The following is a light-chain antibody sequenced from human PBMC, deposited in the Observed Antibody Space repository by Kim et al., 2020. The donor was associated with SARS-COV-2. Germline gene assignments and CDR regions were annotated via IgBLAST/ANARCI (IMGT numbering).Light chain of an antibody. Sequence: GSPGQTACITCSGDKLGDKYACWYQQKPGQAPVLVIYQDSKRPSGIPERFSGSNSGNTATLTISGTQAMDEADYYCRAWDSSTVVFGGGTQLTVL. V-gene: IGLV3-1*01. CDR1: KLGDKY. CDR3: RAWDSSTVV. J-gene: IGLJ2*01. CDR2: QDS.